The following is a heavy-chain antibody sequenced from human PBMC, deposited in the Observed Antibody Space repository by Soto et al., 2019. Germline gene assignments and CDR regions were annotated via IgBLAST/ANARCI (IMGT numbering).Heavy chain of an antibody. CDR1: GYTFTSYD. CDR3: ARGGYSGSSTGYYYYYGVDV. J-gene: IGHJ6*02. V-gene: IGHV1-8*01. Sequence: GTSVKVSCKASGYTFTSYDSNWVRQATGQGLEWMGRMNPNSANTGYAQKFQGRVTMTRNTSISTAYMELSSLRSEDTAVYYCARGGYSGSSTGYYYYYGVDVWGQGTTVTVSS. D-gene: IGHD1-26*01. CDR2: MNPNSANT.